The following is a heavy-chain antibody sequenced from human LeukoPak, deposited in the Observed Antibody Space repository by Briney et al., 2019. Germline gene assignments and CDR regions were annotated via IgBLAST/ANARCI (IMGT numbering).Heavy chain of an antibody. CDR2: IYYSGST. J-gene: IGHJ4*02. CDR1: GGSISSSSYY. CDR3: ARGGRGYYGSGSYYFDY. D-gene: IGHD3-10*01. V-gene: IGHV4-39*01. Sequence: SETLSLTCTVSGGSISSSSYYWGWIRQPPGKGLEWIGSIYYSGSTYYNPSLKSRVTISVDTSKNQFSLKLSSVTAADTAVYYCARGGRGYYGSGSYYFDYWGQGTLVTVSS.